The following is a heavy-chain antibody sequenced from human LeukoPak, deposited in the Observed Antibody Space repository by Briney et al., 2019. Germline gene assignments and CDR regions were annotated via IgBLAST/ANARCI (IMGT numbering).Heavy chain of an antibody. CDR1: GFTFSSYW. D-gene: IGHD3-22*01. CDR3: ARVGHYYDSSGYYQNLPFDY. Sequence: PGGSLRLSCAASGFTFSSYWMHWVRQAPGKGLVWVSRINSDGSSTSYADSVKGRFTISRDNAKNTLYLQMNSLRAEDTAVYYCARVGHYYDSSGYYQNLPFDYWGQGTLVTVSS. CDR2: INSDGSST. J-gene: IGHJ4*02. V-gene: IGHV3-74*01.